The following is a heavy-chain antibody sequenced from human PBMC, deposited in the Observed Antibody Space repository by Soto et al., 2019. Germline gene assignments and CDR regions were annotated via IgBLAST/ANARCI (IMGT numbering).Heavy chain of an antibody. CDR1: GATFSSFA. D-gene: IGHD3-3*01. V-gene: IGHV1-69*01. CDR3: ASPLRWSGYYIAFDY. Sequence: QVQLLQSGAEVKKPGSSLKFSCKASGATFSSFAFSWVRQAPGQGLEWMGVIIPIFDTIKFARKFQGRVTLTADESTGTAYMELDRLTSEDTAVYYCASPLRWSGYYIAFDYWGQGTLVIVSS. J-gene: IGHJ4*02. CDR2: IIPIFDTI.